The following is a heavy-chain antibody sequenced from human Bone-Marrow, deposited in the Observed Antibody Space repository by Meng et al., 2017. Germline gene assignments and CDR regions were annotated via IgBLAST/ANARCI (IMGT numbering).Heavy chain of an antibody. V-gene: IGHV4-4*02. J-gene: IGHJ4*02. CDR3: AREEGYCIGGSCYPTGYFDY. D-gene: IGHD2-15*01. Sequence: LRRKWSGAGVVDLSCDLSLSCVVYGGSVISSKWWSWVGPPPGNGLQWIGEIYHSGSTNYNPSLKSRVTISVDKSKNQFSLKLSSVTAADTAVYYCAREEGYCIGGSCYPTGYFDYWGQGTLVTVSS. CDR2: IYHSGST. CDR1: GGSVISSKW.